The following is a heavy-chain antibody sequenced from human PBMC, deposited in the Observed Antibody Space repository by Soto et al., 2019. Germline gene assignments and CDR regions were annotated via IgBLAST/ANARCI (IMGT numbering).Heavy chain of an antibody. CDR3: ARGEWFVRGYGMDV. V-gene: IGHV4-59*02. D-gene: IGHD3-3*01. Sequence: QVQLQESGPGLVNPSETLSLTCTVSGGSVSTDYWSWMRQPPGKRLEYIGFIYNGGSPNYNPSLESRVTISPDTSKNQFSLKLKSVTAADTAVYYWARGEWFVRGYGMDVWGRGTTVTVS. CDR1: GGSVSTDY. J-gene: IGHJ6*02. CDR2: IYNGGSP.